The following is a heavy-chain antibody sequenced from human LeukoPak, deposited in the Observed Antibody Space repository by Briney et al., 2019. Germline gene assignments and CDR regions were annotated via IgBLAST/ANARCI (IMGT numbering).Heavy chain of an antibody. CDR2: ISSSVSTI. D-gene: IGHD3-10*01. V-gene: IGHV3-11*01. CDR1: GFTFSDYY. Sequence: GGSLRLSCTTSGFTFSDYYMSWIRQAPGKGLEWVSYISSSVSTIYYTDSVKGRFTISRDNAKNSLYLRMNSLRAEDTALYYCAKDRRPTVSGGYFDLWGRGTVVIVSS. J-gene: IGHJ2*01. CDR3: AKDRRPTVSGGYFDL.